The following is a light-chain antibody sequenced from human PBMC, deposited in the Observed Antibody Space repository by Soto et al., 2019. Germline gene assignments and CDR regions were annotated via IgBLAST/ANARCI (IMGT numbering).Light chain of an antibody. CDR1: SSTVGGFNV. CDR2: EGI. V-gene: IGLV2-23*01. J-gene: IGLJ1*01. Sequence: QSVLTQPASVSGSPGQSITISCTGTSSTVGGFNVVSWYQQHPGKAPKVIIYEGIKRPSGVSNRFSGSNSGSTASLTISGHQAEDEADYYCCSYVGGTTYVFGTGTKVTVL. CDR3: CSYVGGTTYV.